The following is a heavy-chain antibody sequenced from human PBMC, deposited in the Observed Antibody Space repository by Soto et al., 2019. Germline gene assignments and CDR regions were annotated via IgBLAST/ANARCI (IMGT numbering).Heavy chain of an antibody. V-gene: IGHV3-23*01. J-gene: IGHJ6*02. D-gene: IGHD6-13*01. Sequence: GGSLRLSCAASGFTFSSYAMSWVRQAPGKGLEWVSAISGSGGSTYYADSVKGRFTISRDNSKNTLYLQMNSLRAEDTAVYYCVRDPYSSSWDLYYYYGMDVWGQGTTVTVSS. CDR2: ISGSGGST. CDR1: GFTFSSYA. CDR3: VRDPYSSSWDLYYYYGMDV.